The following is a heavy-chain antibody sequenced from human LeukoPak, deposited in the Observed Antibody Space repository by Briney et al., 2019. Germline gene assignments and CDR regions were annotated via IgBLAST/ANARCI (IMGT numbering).Heavy chain of an antibody. V-gene: IGHV1-18*01. J-gene: IGHJ3*02. Sequence: ASVTVSCKASGYTFTSYGISWVRQAPGQGLEWMGWISAYNGNTNYAQKLQGRVTMTTDTSTSTAYMELRSLRSDDTAVYYCARLVELLHAFDIWGQGTMVTVSS. D-gene: IGHD1-26*01. CDR2: ISAYNGNT. CDR1: GYTFTSYG. CDR3: ARLVELLHAFDI.